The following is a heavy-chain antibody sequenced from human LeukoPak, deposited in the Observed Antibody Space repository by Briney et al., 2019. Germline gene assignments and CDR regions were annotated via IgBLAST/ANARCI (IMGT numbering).Heavy chain of an antibody. J-gene: IGHJ4*02. CDR1: GFTFTSYG. CDR2: ITNRSTT. CDR3: ARRISGSYLDY. Sequence: PGGSLRLSCAASGFTFTSYGMSWVRQAPGKGLEWISYITNRSTTYYADSVRGRFTISRDNAKNSLYLEMNGLRDDDTAVYYCARRISGSYLDYWGKGTLVTVSS. V-gene: IGHV3-48*02. D-gene: IGHD3-10*01.